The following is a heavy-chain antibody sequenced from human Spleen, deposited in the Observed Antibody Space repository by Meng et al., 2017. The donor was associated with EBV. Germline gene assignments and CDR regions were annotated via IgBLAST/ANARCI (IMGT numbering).Heavy chain of an antibody. J-gene: IGHJ4*02. D-gene: IGHD5-12*01. CDR1: GGYISSSGYH. CDR2: FYYSGTT. CDR3: ARGYNGFFDH. Sequence: QLHLRECGPRLVKPSETLSLTGSVSGGYISSSGYHWAWIRQPPGKGLEWIGNFYYSGTTYYKSSLQSRVTMSVDTSKNQFSLRVTSVIAADTAVYYCARGYNGFFDHWGQGTLVTVSS. V-gene: IGHV4-39*07.